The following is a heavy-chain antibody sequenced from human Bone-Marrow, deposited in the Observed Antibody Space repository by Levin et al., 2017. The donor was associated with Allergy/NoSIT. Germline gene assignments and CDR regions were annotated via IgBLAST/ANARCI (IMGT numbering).Heavy chain of an antibody. D-gene: IGHD6-19*01. CDR2: IKQDGSEK. V-gene: IGHV3-7*01. Sequence: PGGSLRLSCAASGFTFSSYWMSWVRQAPGKGLEWVANIKQDGSEKYYVDSVKGRFTISRDNAKNSLYLQMNSLRAEDTAVYYCARSPGIAVAGTYYYYGMDGWGQGTTVTVSS. CDR1: GFTFSSYW. J-gene: IGHJ6*02. CDR3: ARSPGIAVAGTYYYYGMDG.